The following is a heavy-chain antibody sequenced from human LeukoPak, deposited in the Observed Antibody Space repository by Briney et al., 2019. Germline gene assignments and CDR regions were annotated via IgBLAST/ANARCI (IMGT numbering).Heavy chain of an antibody. CDR1: GFTFSSYW. Sequence: GGSLRLSCAASGFTFSSYWMHWVRQAPGKGLVWVSRINSDGSSTSYADSVKGRFTISRDNSKNTLYLQMNSLRAEDTAVYYCAKKSDYYDSSGRIHYYMDVWGKGTTVTVSS. D-gene: IGHD3-22*01. CDR2: INSDGSST. CDR3: AKKSDYYDSSGRIHYYMDV. J-gene: IGHJ6*03. V-gene: IGHV3-74*01.